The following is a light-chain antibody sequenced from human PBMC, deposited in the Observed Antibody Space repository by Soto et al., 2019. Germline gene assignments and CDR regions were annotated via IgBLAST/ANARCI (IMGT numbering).Light chain of an antibody. V-gene: IGKV3-15*01. J-gene: IGKJ2*01. CDR2: GAS. CDR1: QRLISD. CDR3: QQGHNWPLT. Sequence: EIVMTQSPATLSLSPGERAALSCRPSQRLISDLAWYQQKPGQPPRLLIYGASTRATGVPARFTGSESGSEFTLTISGLQSEDFAVYYCQQGHNWPLTFGQGTRLEI.